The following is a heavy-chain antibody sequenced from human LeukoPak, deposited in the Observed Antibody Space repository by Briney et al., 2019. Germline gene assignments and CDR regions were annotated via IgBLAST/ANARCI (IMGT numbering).Heavy chain of an antibody. CDR2: ISGSGGST. CDR3: AKDSLSESGYCSGGSCYSAGMDV. D-gene: IGHD2-15*01. J-gene: IGHJ6*02. CDR1: GFTFSSYT. V-gene: IGHV3-23*01. Sequence: PGGSLRLSCAASGFTFSSYTMSWVRQAPGKGLEWVSAISGSGGSTYYADSVKGRFTISRDNSKNTLYLQMNSLRAEDTAVYYCAKDSLSESGYCSGGSCYSAGMDVWGQGTTVTVSS.